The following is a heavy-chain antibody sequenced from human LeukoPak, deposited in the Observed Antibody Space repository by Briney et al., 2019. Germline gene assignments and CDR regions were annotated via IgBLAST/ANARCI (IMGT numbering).Heavy chain of an antibody. CDR3: ARQISYCSSTSCSKTNWFDP. CDR2: IYPGDSDT. Sequence: ASVKVSCKASGYTFTSYWIGWVRQMPGKGLEWMGIIYPGDSDTRYSPSFQGQVTISADKSISTAYLQWSSLKASDTAMYYCARQISYCSSTSCSKTNWFDPWGQGTLVTVSS. D-gene: IGHD2-2*01. CDR1: GYTFTSYW. V-gene: IGHV5-51*01. J-gene: IGHJ5*02.